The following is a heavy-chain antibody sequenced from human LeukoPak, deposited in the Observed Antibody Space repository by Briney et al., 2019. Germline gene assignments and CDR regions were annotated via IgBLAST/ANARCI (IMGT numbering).Heavy chain of an antibody. CDR1: GGTFSSYA. Sequence: SVKVSCKASGGTFSSYAISWVRQAPGQGLEWMGGIIPIFGTASYAQKFQGRVTMTRDTSTSTVYMELSSLRSEDTAVYYCARDPGSGTLGYDFDYWGQGTLVTVSS. V-gene: IGHV1-69*05. CDR3: ARDPGSGTLGYDFDY. D-gene: IGHD1-26*01. J-gene: IGHJ4*02. CDR2: IIPIFGTA.